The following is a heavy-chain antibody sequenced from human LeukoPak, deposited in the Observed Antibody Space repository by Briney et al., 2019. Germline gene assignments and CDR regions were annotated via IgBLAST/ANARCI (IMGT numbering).Heavy chain of an antibody. Sequence: SVRVSCKASGGTFSSYAISWVRQAPGQGLEWMGGIIPIFGTANYAQKFQGRVTITADESTSTAYMELSSLRSEDTAVYYCARERALVRRYGMDVWGQGTTVTVSS. CDR1: GGTFSSYA. J-gene: IGHJ6*02. CDR2: IIPIFGTA. D-gene: IGHD6-6*01. V-gene: IGHV1-69*01. CDR3: ARERALVRRYGMDV.